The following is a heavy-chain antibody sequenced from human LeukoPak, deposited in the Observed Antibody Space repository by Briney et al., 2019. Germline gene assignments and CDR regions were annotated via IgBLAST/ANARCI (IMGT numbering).Heavy chain of an antibody. D-gene: IGHD3-22*01. CDR3: ARHDYYYDSSGYSMDV. Sequence: SGTLSLTCAVSGGSISSSNWWSWVRQPPGKGLEWIGEIYDSESTNYNPSLKSRVTISVDTSKNQFSLKLSSVTAADTAVYYCARHDYYYDSSGYSMDVWGKGTTVTISS. J-gene: IGHJ6*03. CDR1: GGSISSSNW. CDR2: IYDSEST. V-gene: IGHV4-4*02.